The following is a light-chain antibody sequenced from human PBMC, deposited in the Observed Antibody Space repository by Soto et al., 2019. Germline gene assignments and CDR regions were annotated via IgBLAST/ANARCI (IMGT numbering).Light chain of an antibody. CDR3: QQYNIYSWT. CDR1: QSISTW. J-gene: IGKJ1*01. CDR2: RAS. V-gene: IGKV1-5*03. Sequence: DIQMTQSPSTLSASVGDRVAITCRASQSISTWLAWYQQKPGKAPKLLIYRASSLESGLPSRFSGSGSGTEFTLTITSLQPDDIATYYCQQYNIYSWTFGQGTKVDIK.